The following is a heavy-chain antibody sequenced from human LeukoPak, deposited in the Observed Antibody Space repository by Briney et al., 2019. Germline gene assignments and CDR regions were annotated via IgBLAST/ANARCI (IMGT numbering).Heavy chain of an antibody. D-gene: IGHD4-17*01. Sequence: PGGSLRLSCAASGFTFSSYSMNWVRQAPGKGLEWVSSISSSSSYIYYADSVKGRFTISRDNAQNSLYLQLNSLRAEDTAVYYCARTTVTTWGNWFDPWGQGTLVTVSS. CDR1: GFTFSSYS. V-gene: IGHV3-21*01. CDR3: ARTTVTTWGNWFDP. CDR2: ISSSSSYI. J-gene: IGHJ5*02.